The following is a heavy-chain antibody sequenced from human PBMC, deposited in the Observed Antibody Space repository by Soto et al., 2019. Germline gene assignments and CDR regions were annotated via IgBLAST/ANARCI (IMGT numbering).Heavy chain of an antibody. J-gene: IGHJ4*02. D-gene: IGHD5-12*01. CDR2: INGDGSST. V-gene: IGHV3-74*01. CDR1: GFTFSYYW. CDR3: AKDRGRGYDS. Sequence: GGSMRLSCAAAGFTFSYYWMHWVRKAPGKGLVWVSRINGDGSSTHYADSVKGRFTISRDNSKNTLYLQMNSLRAEDTAVYYCAKDRGRGYDSWGQGTLVTVSS.